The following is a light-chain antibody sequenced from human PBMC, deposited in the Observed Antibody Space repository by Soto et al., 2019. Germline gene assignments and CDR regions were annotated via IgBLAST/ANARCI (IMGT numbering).Light chain of an antibody. Sequence: QSALTQPASVSVSPGQSITISCTGTSSDVGGYNYVSWYQQHPGKAPELMIYEVSNRPSGVSHRFSGSKSGNTASLTISGLPAEDEADYYCNSYTSSTTLVFGGGTKLTVL. J-gene: IGLJ2*01. CDR2: EVS. V-gene: IGLV2-14*01. CDR1: SSDVGGYNY. CDR3: NSYTSSTTLV.